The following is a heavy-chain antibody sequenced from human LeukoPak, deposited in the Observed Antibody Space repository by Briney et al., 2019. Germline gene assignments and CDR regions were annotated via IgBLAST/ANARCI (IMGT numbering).Heavy chain of an antibody. CDR1: GFTLSSYA. Sequence: AGGSLRLSCAASGFTLSSYAMHWVRQAPGKGLEWVAVISYDGSNKYYADSVKGRFTISRDNSKNTLYLQMNSLRAEDTAVYYCAREERTFGVVIDYWGQGTLVTVSS. J-gene: IGHJ4*02. V-gene: IGHV3-30*01. D-gene: IGHD3-3*01. CDR2: ISYDGSNK. CDR3: AREERTFGVVIDY.